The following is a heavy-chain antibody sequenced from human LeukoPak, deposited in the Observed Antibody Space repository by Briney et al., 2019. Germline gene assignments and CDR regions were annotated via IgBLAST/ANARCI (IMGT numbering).Heavy chain of an antibody. CDR1: GYTFSGTGWF. J-gene: IGHJ4*02. D-gene: IGHD3-10*01. CDR2: IHPNNGDT. CDR3: ARDGPAQMVEFDY. Sequence: ASVKVSCKASGYTFSGTGWFLYWLRQAPGQGLECAGWIHPNNGDTMYARKFQDRVAMTRDSSISTAYMELSGLRPGDTAVYYCARDGPAQMVEFDYWGQGTLVTVSS. V-gene: IGHV1-2*02.